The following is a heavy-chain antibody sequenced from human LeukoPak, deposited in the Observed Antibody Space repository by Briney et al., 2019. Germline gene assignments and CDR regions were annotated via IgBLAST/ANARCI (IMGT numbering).Heavy chain of an antibody. CDR2: IAYDGSDK. D-gene: IGHD6-19*01. CDR3: VAIAVAGQFY. CDR1: GFTFSNFG. J-gene: IGHJ4*02. V-gene: IGHV3-30*02. Sequence: GGSLRLSCAASGFTFSNFGMHWVRQAPGKGLEWVTYIAYDGSDKFYADSVRGRFTISRDNSKNTLYVQMNSLGVEDTAMYYCVAIAVAGQFYWGQGTLVTVSS.